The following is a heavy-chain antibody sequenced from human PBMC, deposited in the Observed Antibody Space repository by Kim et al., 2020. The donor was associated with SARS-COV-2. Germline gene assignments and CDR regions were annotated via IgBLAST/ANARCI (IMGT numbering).Heavy chain of an antibody. CDR3: SVDAGSHCGF. CDR1: GFTINSYC. V-gene: IGHV3-53*01. J-gene: IGHJ1*01. Sequence: GGSLRLSCAASGFTINSYCINWVRLAPGKGLEWVSHIQGDGGTRYADAAEGRFTITSDNYTNQSLHQKNNMRADDTAADHYSVDAGSHCGFWDQGT. D-gene: IGHD5-12*01. CDR2: IQGDGGT.